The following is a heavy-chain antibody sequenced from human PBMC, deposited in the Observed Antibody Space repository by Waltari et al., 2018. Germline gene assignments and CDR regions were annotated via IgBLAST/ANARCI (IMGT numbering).Heavy chain of an antibody. D-gene: IGHD3-22*01. J-gene: IGHJ6*02. CDR2: IYTSGST. Sequence: QVQLQESGPGLVKPSQTLSLTCTVSGGSISSGSYYWSWIRQPAGKGLEWIGYIYTSGSTNYNPSLKSRVTISVDTSKNQFSLKLSSVTAADTAVYYCARGPTYYYDSSGLGMDVWGQGTTVTVSS. V-gene: IGHV4-61*09. CDR1: GGSISSGSYY. CDR3: ARGPTYYYDSSGLGMDV.